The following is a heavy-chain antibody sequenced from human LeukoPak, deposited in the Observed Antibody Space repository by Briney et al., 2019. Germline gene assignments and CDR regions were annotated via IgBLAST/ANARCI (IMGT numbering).Heavy chain of an antibody. CDR3: ARGASVTTVTTASPFDP. J-gene: IGHJ5*02. Sequence: ASVKVSCKASGYTFTSYGISWVRQAPGQGLEWMGWISAYNGNTNYAQKLQGRVTMTTDTSTSTAYMELRSLRSDDTAVYYCARGASVTTVTTASPFDPWGQGTLVTVSS. V-gene: IGHV1-18*01. CDR2: ISAYNGNT. CDR1: GYTFTSYG. D-gene: IGHD4-17*01.